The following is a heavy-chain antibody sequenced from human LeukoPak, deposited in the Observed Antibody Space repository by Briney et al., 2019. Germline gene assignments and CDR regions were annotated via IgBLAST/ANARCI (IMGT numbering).Heavy chain of an antibody. Sequence: PSETLSLTCTVSGGSISSSSYYWGWIRQPPGKGLEWIGSIYYSGSTYYNPSLKSRVTISVDTSKNQFSLKLSSVTAADTAVYYCARLEGVAPYWYFDLWGRGTLVTVSS. V-gene: IGHV4-39*07. CDR2: IYYSGST. CDR3: ARLEGVAPYWYFDL. D-gene: IGHD2-15*01. J-gene: IGHJ2*01. CDR1: GGSISSSSYY.